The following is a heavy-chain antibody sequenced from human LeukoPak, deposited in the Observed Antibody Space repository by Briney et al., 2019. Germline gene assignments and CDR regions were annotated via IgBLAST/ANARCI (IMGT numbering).Heavy chain of an antibody. CDR1: GYTFTSYG. Sequence: ASVKVSCKASGYTFTSYGISWVRQAPGQGLEWMGWISAYNGNTNYAQKLQGRVTMTTDTSTSTAYMELRSLRTDDTAVYYCARDAVLLDAFDIWGQGTMVTVSS. J-gene: IGHJ3*02. V-gene: IGHV1-18*01. CDR2: ISAYNGNT. CDR3: ARDAVLLDAFDI.